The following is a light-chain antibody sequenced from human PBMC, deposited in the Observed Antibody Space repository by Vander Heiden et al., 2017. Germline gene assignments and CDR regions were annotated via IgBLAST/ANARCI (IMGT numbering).Light chain of an antibody. V-gene: IGKV1-33*01. CDR1: QDISNY. CDR2: DAS. J-gene: IGKJ4*01. Sequence: IQMTPSPSSLSASVGDRVTITCQASQDISNYLNWYQQKPGKAPKLLIYDASNLETGVPSRFSGSGSGTDFTFTISSLKPEDSATYYCQQDDNQLTFGGGTKVEIK. CDR3: QQDDNQLT.